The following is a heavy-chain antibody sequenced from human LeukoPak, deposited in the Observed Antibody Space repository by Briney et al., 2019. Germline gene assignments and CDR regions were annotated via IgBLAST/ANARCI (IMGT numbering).Heavy chain of an antibody. J-gene: IGHJ4*02. CDR3: AKRNYDSGGYDY. CDR1: GFSLSTHGVA. D-gene: IGHD3-16*01. Sequence: SGPTLVNPTQTLTLTCTFSGFSLSTHGVAVGWIRQPPGKALEWLALIYWDDDKRYSPSLKSRLTITKDTSKNEVVLTMTNMDPVDTATYYCAKRNYDSGGYDYWAREPWSPSPQ. CDR2: IYWDDDK. V-gene: IGHV2-5*02.